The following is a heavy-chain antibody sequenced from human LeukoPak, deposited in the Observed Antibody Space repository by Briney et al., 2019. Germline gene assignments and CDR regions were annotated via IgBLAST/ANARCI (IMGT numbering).Heavy chain of an antibody. D-gene: IGHD1-7*01. J-gene: IGHJ6*03. CDR2: IYSSGST. V-gene: IGHV4-59*08. CDR3: ARTFTGTHYYYIDV. CDR1: GDSISSYY. Sequence: SETLSLTCSVPGDSISSYYWTWIRQPPGMGLEWIGYIYSSGSTNYNPSLKSRVTISVDTSKNQFSLKLSSVTAADTAIYYCARTFTGTHYYYIDVWGKGTTVTVSS.